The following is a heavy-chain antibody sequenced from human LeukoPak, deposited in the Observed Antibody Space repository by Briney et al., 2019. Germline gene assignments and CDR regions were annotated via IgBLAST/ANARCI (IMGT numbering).Heavy chain of an antibody. CDR3: AKSGTYSSSSGYIDS. CDR2: ISWNSGNV. Sequence: AGRSLRLSCAASGFTFKNYAMHWVRQAPGKGLEWVSSISWNSGNVDYADSVKGRFTLSRDNAKNSLYLQMSSLRAEDTALYYCAKSGTYSSSSGYIDSWGQGTLVTVSS. J-gene: IGHJ4*02. V-gene: IGHV3-9*01. CDR1: GFTFKNYA. D-gene: IGHD6-6*01.